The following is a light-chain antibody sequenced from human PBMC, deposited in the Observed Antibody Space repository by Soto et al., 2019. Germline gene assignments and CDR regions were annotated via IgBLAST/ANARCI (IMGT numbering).Light chain of an antibody. CDR3: QQHSHWPPWT. CDR1: QNVRTF. V-gene: IGKV3-11*01. CDR2: AAS. J-gene: IGKJ1*01. Sequence: EVVLTQSPATLSLSPGERATLSCRASQNVRTFLDWYQQKPGQAPRLLIYAASNRATGIPDRFGGSGSGTDFTLTISSLEPEDFAVYYCQQHSHWPPWTFGQGTRVEIQ.